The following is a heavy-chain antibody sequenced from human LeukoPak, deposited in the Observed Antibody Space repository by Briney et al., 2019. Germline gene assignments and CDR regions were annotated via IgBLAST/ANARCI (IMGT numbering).Heavy chain of an antibody. D-gene: IGHD6-13*01. Sequence: SETLSLTCAVYGGSFSGYYWSWIRQPPGKGLEWIGEINHSGSTNYNPSLKSRVTISVDTSKNQFSLKLSSVTAADTAVYYCARRVSPSSWYWMRSSGGDYYYYYMDVWGKGTTVTISS. CDR3: ARRVSPSSWYWMRSSGGDYYYYYMDV. CDR2: INHSGST. CDR1: GGSFSGYY. J-gene: IGHJ6*03. V-gene: IGHV4-34*01.